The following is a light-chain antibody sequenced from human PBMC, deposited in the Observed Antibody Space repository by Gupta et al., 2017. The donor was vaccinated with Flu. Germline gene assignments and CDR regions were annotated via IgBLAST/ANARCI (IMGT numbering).Light chain of an antibody. Sequence: QSALTQPASVAWAPGQSITISRTGTSSDVGGYNYVSWYQQHPGKAPNLMIYEVINRPSGVSNRFSGPNSGYTASLTISLLQAEDEADYYCSSYTSSSTLATVFGGGTKLTVL. CDR3: SSYTSSSTLATV. V-gene: IGLV2-14*01. CDR2: EVI. CDR1: SSDVGGYNY. J-gene: IGLJ2*01.